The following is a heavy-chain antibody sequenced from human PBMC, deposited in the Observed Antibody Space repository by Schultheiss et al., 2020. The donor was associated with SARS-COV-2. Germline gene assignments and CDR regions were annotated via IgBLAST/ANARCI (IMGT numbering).Heavy chain of an antibody. J-gene: IGHJ3*01. CDR2: IYYSGST. V-gene: IGHV4-61*01. Sequence: SETLSLTCTVSGGSVSSGIYYWSVIRQPPGKGLEWIGYIYYSGSTNYNPSLKSRVTISVDTSKNKFSLKLSSVTAADTAVYYCATLNAGAFDAFDVWGQGTMVTVSS. CDR1: GGSVSSGIYY. D-gene: IGHD7-27*01. CDR3: ATLNAGAFDAFDV.